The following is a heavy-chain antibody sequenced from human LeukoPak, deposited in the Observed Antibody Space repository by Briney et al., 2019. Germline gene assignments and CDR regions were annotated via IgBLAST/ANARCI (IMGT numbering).Heavy chain of an antibody. CDR3: ARGNYDYFDY. V-gene: IGHV4-34*01. J-gene: IGHJ4*02. Sequence: SETLSLTCAVYGGSFSGYHWSWIRQRPGKGLEWIGEINHSGSTNYNPSLKSRVTISVDTSKNQFSLKLSSVAAADTAVYYCARGNYDYFDYWGQGTLVTVSS. D-gene: IGHD1-7*01. CDR1: GGSFSGYH. CDR2: INHSGST.